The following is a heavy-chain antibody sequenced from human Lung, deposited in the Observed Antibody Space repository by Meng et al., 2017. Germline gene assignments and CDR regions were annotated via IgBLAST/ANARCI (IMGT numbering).Heavy chain of an antibody. CDR1: GSTFRDYR. CDR2: INSKGGDT. V-gene: IGHV1-2*06. Sequence: QVQLVQSGDEVEQAGASVKVSWKASGSTFRDYRRNWVRRGPGQGLEWRGRINSKGGDTHYAQRFQGRVTMTGDTSISTAYMELSGLRSDDTAMYYCARDEDISAAGKLFGDYWGQGTLVTVSS. CDR3: ARDEDISAAGKLFGDY. J-gene: IGHJ4*02. D-gene: IGHD6-13*01.